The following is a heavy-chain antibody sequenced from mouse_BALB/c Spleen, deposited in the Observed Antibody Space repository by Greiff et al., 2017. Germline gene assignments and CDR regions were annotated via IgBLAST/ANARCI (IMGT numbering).Heavy chain of an antibody. D-gene: IGHD2-1*01. J-gene: IGHJ4*01. V-gene: IGHV5-17*02. CDR2: ISSGSSTI. Sequence: EVHLVESGGGLVQPGGSRKLSCAASGFTFSSFGMHWVRQAPEKGLEWVAYISSGSSTIYYADTVKGRFTISRDNPKNTLFLQMTSLRSEDTAMYYCARWDGNYGYYAMDYWGQGTSVTVSS. CDR3: ARWDGNYGYYAMDY. CDR1: GFTFSSFG.